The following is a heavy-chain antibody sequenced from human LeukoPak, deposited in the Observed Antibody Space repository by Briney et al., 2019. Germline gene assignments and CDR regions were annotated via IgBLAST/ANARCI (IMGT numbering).Heavy chain of an antibody. Sequence: PGGSLRLSCAASGFTFSSYAMHWVRQAPGEGLEWVAVISYDGSNKYYADSVKGRFTISRDNSKNTLYLQMNSLRAEDTAVYYCARGLDDYFDYWGQGTLVTVSS. CDR3: ARGLDDYFDY. J-gene: IGHJ4*02. V-gene: IGHV3-30*04. CDR2: ISYDGSNK. CDR1: GFTFSSYA.